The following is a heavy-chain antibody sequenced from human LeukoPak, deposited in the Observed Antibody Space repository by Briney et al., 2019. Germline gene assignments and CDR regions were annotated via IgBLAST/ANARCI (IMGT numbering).Heavy chain of an antibody. CDR2: IRHDGSNR. D-gene: IGHD2-2*01. CDR1: GFTFSRHG. V-gene: IGHV3-30*02. Sequence: GGSLRLSCAAFGFTFSRHGMHWVRQAPGKGLEWVAFIRHDGSNRYYRDSVKGRLTISRDYSKNTLYLQMNSLTPEDTAMYYCAKDPGYCTSSSCYTFDYWGQGTLVTVSS. CDR3: AKDPGYCTSSSCYTFDY. J-gene: IGHJ4*02.